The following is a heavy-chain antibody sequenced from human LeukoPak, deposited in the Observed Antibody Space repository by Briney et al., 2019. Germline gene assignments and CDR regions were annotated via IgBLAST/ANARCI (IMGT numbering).Heavy chain of an antibody. CDR1: GFTFSSYE. V-gene: IGHV3-48*03. CDR3: AKDRSSWCTGAFDI. CDR2: IN. J-gene: IGHJ3*02. Sequence: PGGSLRLSCAASGFTFSSYEMNWVRQAPGKGLEWVSSINADSVKGRFTISRDNAKNSLYLQMNSLRAEDTAVYYCAKDRSSWCTGAFDIWGQGTMVTVSS. D-gene: IGHD6-13*01.